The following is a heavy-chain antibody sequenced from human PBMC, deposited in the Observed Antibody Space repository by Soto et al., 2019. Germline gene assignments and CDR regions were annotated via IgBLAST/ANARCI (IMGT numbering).Heavy chain of an antibody. J-gene: IGHJ4*02. D-gene: IGHD6-13*01. V-gene: IGHV3-23*01. CDR1: EFTFSNYA. CDR3: AKAVGRAAAGPLGY. CDR2: ISGSGSST. Sequence: GGSLRLSCTASEFTFSNYAMTWVRQAPGKGLEWISGISGSGSSTYYTDSVKGRFVISRDNSKNTLYLQMNSLRAEDTALYYCAKAVGRAAAGPLGYWGQGTLVTVSS.